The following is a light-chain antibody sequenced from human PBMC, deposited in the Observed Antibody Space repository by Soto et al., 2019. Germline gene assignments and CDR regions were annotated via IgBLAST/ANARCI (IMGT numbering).Light chain of an antibody. CDR1: QGISSW. J-gene: IGKJ3*01. CDR2: DAS. CDR3: QHP. V-gene: IGKV1D-16*01. Sequence: DIQMTQSPSSLSASVGDRVTITCRASQGISSWLAWYQQKPEKAPKSLIYDASSMQRGVPSRFSGSGSGTDFTRTINSLQPEDFATYYRQHPFGPGTKVDIK.